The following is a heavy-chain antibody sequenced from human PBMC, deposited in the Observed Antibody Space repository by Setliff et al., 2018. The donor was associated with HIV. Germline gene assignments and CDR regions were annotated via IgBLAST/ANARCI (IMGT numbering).Heavy chain of an antibody. J-gene: IGHJ6*03. D-gene: IGHD6-19*01. CDR2: IIPMSGVP. CDR1: GGNFRSYG. Sequence: SVKVSCKASGGNFRSYGISWVRQAPGQGLEWMGGIIPMSGVPKYAQKFQGRVTITADKSTSTAYMELSSLRSEDSSVYYCARNPEMAALNYFYYYMDVWGKGTTVTVSS. V-gene: IGHV1-69*10. CDR3: ARNPEMAALNYFYYYMDV.